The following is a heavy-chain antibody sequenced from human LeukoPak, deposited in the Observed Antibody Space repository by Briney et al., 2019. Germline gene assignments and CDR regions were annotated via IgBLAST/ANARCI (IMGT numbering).Heavy chain of an antibody. CDR1: GGSIDSSSYY. Sequence: PPETPSLTCTVSGGSIDSSSYYWGWIRQPPGKGLEWIGSIYYSGSTYYNPSLKSRVTISVDTSKNQFSLKLSSVTAADTAVYYCSSSDYVYYFDYWGQGTLVTVSS. CDR2: IYYSGST. CDR3: SSSDYVYYFDY. D-gene: IGHD4/OR15-4a*01. J-gene: IGHJ4*02. V-gene: IGHV4-39*01.